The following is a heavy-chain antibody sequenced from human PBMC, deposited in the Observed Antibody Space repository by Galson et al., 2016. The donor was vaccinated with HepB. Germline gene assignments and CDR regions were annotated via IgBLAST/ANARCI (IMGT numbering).Heavy chain of an antibody. V-gene: IGHV3-30*18. Sequence: SLRLSCAASGFVFRPYGMHWVRQAPGKGLEWVAGLSYNGLNQHYPDSLMGRFTVSRDNSKSIMYLQVDSLRPDDTAVYYCTKQVAEGGLGDTWGQGTVVTVSS. D-gene: IGHD2-15*01. CDR1: GFVFRPYG. CDR2: LSYNGLNQ. J-gene: IGHJ5*02. CDR3: TKQVAEGGLGDT.